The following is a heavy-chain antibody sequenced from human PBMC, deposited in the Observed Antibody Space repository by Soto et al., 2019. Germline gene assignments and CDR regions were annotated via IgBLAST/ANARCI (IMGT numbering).Heavy chain of an antibody. V-gene: IGHV4-30-4*01. CDR2: LHYSRSP. CDR3: ERAVLSYYGMDV. D-gene: IGHD6-19*01. J-gene: IGHJ6*02. Sequence: SQTRSLSWTVSGDSISSGDSYCSCIRQGPGKGLACRRALHYSRSPYYNPPLKSRVTISVDTSKNQFALKLSSVTAAETAVYSCERAVLSYYGMDVWREGTTITVS. CDR1: GDSISSGDSY.